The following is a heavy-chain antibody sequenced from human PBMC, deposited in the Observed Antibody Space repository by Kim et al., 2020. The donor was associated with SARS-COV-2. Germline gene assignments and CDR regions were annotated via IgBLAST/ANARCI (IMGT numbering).Heavy chain of an antibody. Sequence: VKGRFTISSDKAKNSLYLKMNSLGDEDTAVYYCARAGVTVTTISSSRGMDVWGQGTTVTVSS. D-gene: IGHD4-17*01. V-gene: IGHV3-48*02. CDR3: ARAGVTVTTISSSRGMDV. J-gene: IGHJ6*02.